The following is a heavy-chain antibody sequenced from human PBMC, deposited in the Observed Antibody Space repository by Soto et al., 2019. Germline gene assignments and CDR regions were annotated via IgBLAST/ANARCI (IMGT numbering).Heavy chain of an antibody. CDR3: ARVSATTISGGYGIRAREDD. V-gene: IGHV1-18*01. Sequence: QVQLVQSGAEVKKPGASVRVSCKTSGYAFNNFGISWVRQAPGQGLEWLGWTFAYNGQRNYPQRFQDRVNMTTDTSTGTAYMELRSLRDDDTAVYYCARVSATTISGGYGIRAREDDWGQGTEVTVSS. CDR1: GYAFNNFG. J-gene: IGHJ4*02. D-gene: IGHD3-3*02. CDR2: TFAYNGQR.